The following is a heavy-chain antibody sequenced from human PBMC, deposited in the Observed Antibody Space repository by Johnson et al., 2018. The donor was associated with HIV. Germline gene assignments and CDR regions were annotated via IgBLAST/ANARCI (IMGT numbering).Heavy chain of an antibody. V-gene: IGHV3-30*04. Sequence: QVHLVESGGGVVQPGRSLRLSCAASGFTFSSYAMHWVRQAPGKGLEWVAVISYDGSNKYYADSVKGRFTISRDNSKNTLYLQMNSLRAEDTAVYYCASGRTIFEAFDIWGQGTMVTVSS. CDR1: GFTFSSYA. J-gene: IGHJ3*02. CDR3: ASGRTIFEAFDI. CDR2: ISYDGSNK. D-gene: IGHD2-21*01.